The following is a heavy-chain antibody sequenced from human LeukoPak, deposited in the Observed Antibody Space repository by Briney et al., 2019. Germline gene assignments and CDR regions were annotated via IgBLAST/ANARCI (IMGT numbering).Heavy chain of an antibody. Sequence: SETLSLTCTVSVGSLSSYYWSWVRQPPGKGLEWIGYIYYSGSTNYNPSLKSRVTISVDTSKNQFSLKLSSVTTADTAVYYCARHNFPAGTYYYGMNVWGQGTTVTVSS. CDR1: VGSLSSYY. V-gene: IGHV4-59*08. CDR3: ARHNFPAGTYYYGMNV. CDR2: IYYSGST. J-gene: IGHJ6*02. D-gene: IGHD6-19*01.